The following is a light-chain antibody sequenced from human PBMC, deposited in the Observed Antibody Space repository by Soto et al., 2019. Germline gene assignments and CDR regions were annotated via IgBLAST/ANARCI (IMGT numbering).Light chain of an antibody. CDR2: EVA. J-gene: IGLJ3*02. Sequence: SALTQPASVSGSPGQSITISCTGTSSDVGGYQYVSWYQHHPGKVPKLIIYEVANRPSGVSNRFSGSKSGNTASLTISRLQADDEADYYCSSYTSRSTWVFGGGTKVTVL. CDR1: SSDVGGYQY. V-gene: IGLV2-14*01. CDR3: SSYTSRSTWV.